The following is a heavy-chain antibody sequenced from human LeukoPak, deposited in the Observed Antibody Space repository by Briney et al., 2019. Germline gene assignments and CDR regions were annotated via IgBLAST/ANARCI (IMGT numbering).Heavy chain of an antibody. CDR3: AKDLGNWNYYDSSGSSSGANF. V-gene: IGHV3-23*01. CDR2: ISGSGGST. D-gene: IGHD3-22*01. Sequence: GGSLRLSCAASGFTFSSYAMSWVRQAPGKGLEWVSAISGSGGSTYYADSVKGRFTISRDNSRNTLYLQMNSLRAEDTAVYYCAKDLGNWNYYDSSGSSSGANFWGQGTLVTVSS. J-gene: IGHJ4*02. CDR1: GFTFSSYA.